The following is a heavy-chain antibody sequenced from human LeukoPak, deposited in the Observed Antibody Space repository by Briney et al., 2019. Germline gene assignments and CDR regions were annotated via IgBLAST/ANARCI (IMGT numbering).Heavy chain of an antibody. D-gene: IGHD1-26*01. CDR3: ARDRASGTYAGYYYYYMDV. CDR1: GGSISSGGYY. Sequence: SETLSLTCTVSGGSISSGGYYWSWIRQHPGKGLEWIGYIYYSGSTYYNPSLKSRVTMSVDTSKNQFSLKLSSVTAADTAVYYCARDRASGTYAGYYYYYMDVWGKGTTVTVSS. V-gene: IGHV4-31*03. J-gene: IGHJ6*03. CDR2: IYYSGST.